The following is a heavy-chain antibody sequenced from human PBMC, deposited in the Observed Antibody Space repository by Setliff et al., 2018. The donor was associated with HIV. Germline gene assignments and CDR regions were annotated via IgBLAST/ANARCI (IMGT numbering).Heavy chain of an antibody. CDR3: ARDTLHKDY. CDR2: ISTNGNT. D-gene: IGHD4-4*01. Sequence: KSSETLSLTCSVSGGSISSYFSSYFWTWIRQPAGKGLEWIGRISTNGNTNYNPSLRSRVTMSVDTSKNQFSLKLSSVTAADTAVYYCARDTLHKDYWGQGTLVTVSS. J-gene: IGHJ4*02. CDR1: GGSISSYFSSYF. V-gene: IGHV4-4*07.